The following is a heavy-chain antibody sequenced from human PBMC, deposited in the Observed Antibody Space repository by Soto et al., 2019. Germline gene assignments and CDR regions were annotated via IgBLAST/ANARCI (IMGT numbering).Heavy chain of an antibody. CDR1: GFTFSSYS. CDR2: ISSSTYI. V-gene: IGHV3-21*03. J-gene: IGHJ4*02. Sequence: PGGSLRLSCAASGFTFSSYSMNWVRQAPGKGLEWVSSISSSTYIYYADSPKGRFTISRDNARNSLYLQMNGLRVEDTAVYFCARDRSALDYWGQGTLVTVSS. CDR3: ARDRSALDY. D-gene: IGHD6-19*01.